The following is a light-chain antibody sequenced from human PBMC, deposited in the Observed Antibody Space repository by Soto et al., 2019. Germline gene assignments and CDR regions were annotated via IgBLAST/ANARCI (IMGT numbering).Light chain of an antibody. J-gene: IGKJ2*01. Sequence: EILLTQSPATLSVSPGESATLSCRASQSVSSSLAWYQQKPGQAPRLVIYGAGTRATGISANFSGSGFGTVFTLTMRSLHSEDFVMYYCQPNSTRFSYTAGLGTK. CDR2: GAG. CDR1: QSVSSS. V-gene: IGKV3-15*01. CDR3: QPNSTRFSYT.